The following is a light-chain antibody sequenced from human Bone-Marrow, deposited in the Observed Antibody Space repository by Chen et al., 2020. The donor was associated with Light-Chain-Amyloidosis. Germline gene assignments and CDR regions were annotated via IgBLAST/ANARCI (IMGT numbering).Light chain of an antibody. Sequence: EIVLTQSPATLSLSPGERGTLSCRASQSVNNYLAWYQQKPGQAPRLLIYDASNRATGIPARFSGSGSGTGFTLTISRLEPEDFAVYYYQQRSNWPITLGQGTRLEIK. V-gene: IGKV3-11*01. J-gene: IGKJ5*01. CDR2: DAS. CDR3: QQRSNWPIT. CDR1: QSVNNY.